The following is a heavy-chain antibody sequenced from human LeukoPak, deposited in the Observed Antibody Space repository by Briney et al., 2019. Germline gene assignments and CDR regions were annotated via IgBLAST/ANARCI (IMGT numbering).Heavy chain of an antibody. CDR2: ISAYNGNT. CDR3: ARSSSVPIPGYYFDY. D-gene: IGHD2-21*01. Sequence: ASVKVSCKASDYTFTSYGISWVRQAPGQGLEWMGWISAYNGNTNYAQKLQGRVTMTTDTSTSTAYMELRSLRSDDTAVYYCARSSSVPIPGYYFDYWGQGTLVTVSS. V-gene: IGHV1-18*01. J-gene: IGHJ4*02. CDR1: DYTFTSYG.